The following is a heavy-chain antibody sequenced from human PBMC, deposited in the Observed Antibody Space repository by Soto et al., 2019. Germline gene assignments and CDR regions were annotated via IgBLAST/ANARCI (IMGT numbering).Heavy chain of an antibody. CDR3: ARDSVGISSPGVY. CDR1: GGSINVYY. CDR2: IYTSGTT. J-gene: IGHJ4*02. V-gene: IGHV4-4*07. D-gene: IGHD1-26*01. Sequence: PSETLSLTCTVSGGSINVYYWTWIRQPAGKGLEWIGRIYTSGTTSYNPSLKSRVTMSLDTSKNQFSLRLTSVTAADTAVYYCARDSVGISSPGVYWGRGTLVTVSS.